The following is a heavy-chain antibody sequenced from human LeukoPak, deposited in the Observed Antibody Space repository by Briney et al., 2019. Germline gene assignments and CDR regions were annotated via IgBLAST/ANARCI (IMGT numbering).Heavy chain of an antibody. CDR1: GFTFSSYW. CDR2: IKQDGSEK. D-gene: IGHD5-12*01. J-gene: IGHJ4*02. V-gene: IGHV3-7*01. Sequence: GGSLRLSCAASGFTFSSYWMSWVRQAPGKGLEWVANIKQDGSEKYYVDSVKGRSTISRDNAKNSLYLQMSSLRAEDTAVYYYARVLVAKPHFDYWGQGTLVTVSS. CDR3: ARVLVAKPHFDY.